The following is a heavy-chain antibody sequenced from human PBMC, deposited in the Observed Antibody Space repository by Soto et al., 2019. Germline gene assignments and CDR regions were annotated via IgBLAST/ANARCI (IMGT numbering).Heavy chain of an antibody. V-gene: IGHV3-30*04. Sequence: PGGSLRLSCAGYGFKFSNYAIHWVRQAPGKGLEWVAVVSYDGRNKYYADSVKGRFSISGDNSKNMLFLEMNSLGAEDTAVYYCARDRGGYSFFDCWGQGALVTVSS. CDR1: GFKFSNYA. D-gene: IGHD3-16*01. CDR3: ARDRGGYSFFDC. CDR2: VSYDGRNK. J-gene: IGHJ4*02.